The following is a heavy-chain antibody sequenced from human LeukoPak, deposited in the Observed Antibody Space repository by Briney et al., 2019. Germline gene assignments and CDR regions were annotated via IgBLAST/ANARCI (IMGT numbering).Heavy chain of an antibody. CDR2: IYPGDSDT. J-gene: IGHJ4*02. V-gene: IGHV5-51*01. CDR1: GYSFSDYW. CDR3: ARYEGFSGGRGRYFDY. D-gene: IGHD1-26*01. Sequence: GESLKISCQGSGYSFSDYWIGWVRQMPGKGLEWMGIIYPGDSDTKDSPSFQGQVTISADKSISTTYLQWSSLKASDTAMYYCARYEGFSGGRGRYFDYWGQGTLVTVSS.